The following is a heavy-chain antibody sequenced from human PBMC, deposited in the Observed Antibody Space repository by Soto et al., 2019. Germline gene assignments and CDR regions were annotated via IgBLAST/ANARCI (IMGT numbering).Heavy chain of an antibody. J-gene: IGHJ4*02. CDR3: GRDQTGITTTGGGRIDY. CDR2: ISYDGSNK. CDR1: GFTFSSHA. V-gene: IGHV3-30-3*01. D-gene: IGHD6-13*01. Sequence: QVQLVESGGGAVQPGRSLRLSCAASGFTFSSHAMHWVRQAPGKGLECVAIISYDGSNKYYGDSVRGRLTISRDNSKNTIYLQMNSLRAEDTAVYYCGRDQTGITTTGGGRIDYWGQGTLVTVSS.